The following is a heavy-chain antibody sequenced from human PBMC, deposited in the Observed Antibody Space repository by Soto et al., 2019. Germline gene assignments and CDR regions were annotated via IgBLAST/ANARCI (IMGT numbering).Heavy chain of an antibody. CDR3: ARTVPPLRAEYFQH. J-gene: IGHJ1*01. CDR2: ISGSGGST. D-gene: IGHD4-17*01. V-gene: IGHV3-23*01. CDR1: GFTFSSYA. Sequence: HPGGSLRLSCAASGFTFSSYAMSWVRQAPGKGLEWVSAISGSGGSTYYADSVKGRFTISRDNSKNTLYLQMNSLRAEDTAVYYCARTVPPLRAEYFQHWGQGTLVTVSS.